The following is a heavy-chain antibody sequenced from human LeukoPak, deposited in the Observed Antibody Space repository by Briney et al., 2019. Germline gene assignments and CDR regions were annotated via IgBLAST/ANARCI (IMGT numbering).Heavy chain of an antibody. J-gene: IGHJ6*02. V-gene: IGHV3-33*01. CDR1: GFTFSSYG. D-gene: IGHD3-22*01. CDR2: IWYDGSNK. Sequence: GGSLRLSCAASGFTFSSYGMHWVRQAPGKGLEWVAVIWYDGSNKYYADSVKGRFTISRDNSKNTLYLQMNSLRAEDTAVYYCARGFDDSSGFYPYGMDVWGRGTTVTVSS. CDR3: ARGFDDSSGFYPYGMDV.